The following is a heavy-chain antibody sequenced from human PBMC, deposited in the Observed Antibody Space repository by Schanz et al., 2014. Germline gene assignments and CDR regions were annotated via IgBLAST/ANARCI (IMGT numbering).Heavy chain of an antibody. CDR1: GFTVNTNY. CDR3: ARDGGRDGYNLAFEV. CDR2: MYINSGST. V-gene: IGHV3-53*01. D-gene: IGHD5-12*01. J-gene: IGHJ3*01. Sequence: EVQLVESGGGLIQPGGSLRLSCAVSGFTVNTNYMSWVRQAPGKGLEWISSMYINSGSTQYADSVKGRFIISRDSSKNTLLLQMNSLRAEATAVYFCARDGGRDGYNLAFEVWGQGTLVTVSS.